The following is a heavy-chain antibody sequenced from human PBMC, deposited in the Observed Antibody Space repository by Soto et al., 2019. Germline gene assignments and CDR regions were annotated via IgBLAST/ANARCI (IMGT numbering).Heavy chain of an antibody. CDR3: AKDGSHLAVAGTSPTSYFYGLAV. CDR2: VSYDGSIK. Sequence: QVQLVESGGGVVQPGRSLRLSCAASGFTFSVYGMHWVRQAPGKGLEWVALVSYDGSIKYYADSVKGRFTISRDNSKNTLYLQMNSLRVEDTAVYYCAKDGSHLAVAGTSPTSYFYGLAVWGQGTTVTVS. V-gene: IGHV3-30*18. J-gene: IGHJ6*02. D-gene: IGHD6-19*01. CDR1: GFTFSVYG.